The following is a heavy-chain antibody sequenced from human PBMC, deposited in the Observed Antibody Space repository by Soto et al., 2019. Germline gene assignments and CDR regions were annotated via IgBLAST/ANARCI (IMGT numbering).Heavy chain of an antibody. Sequence: GGVLRLSCAASGFTFSRYTMNWVRQAPGKGLEWLSYISGGGGTMSYADSVKGRVTISRDNAKNSLYLQMDSLRAEDTAVYYCARDKSGTYSIDYWGQGTLVTVSS. CDR1: GFTFSRYT. V-gene: IGHV3-48*04. CDR3: ARDKSGTYSIDY. CDR2: ISGGGGTM. D-gene: IGHD1-26*01. J-gene: IGHJ4*02.